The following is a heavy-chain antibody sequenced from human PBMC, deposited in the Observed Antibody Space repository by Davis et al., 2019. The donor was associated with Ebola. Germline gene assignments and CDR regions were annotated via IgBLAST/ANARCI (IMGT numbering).Heavy chain of an antibody. D-gene: IGHD5-18*01. Sequence: GGSLRLSCAASGFTFSSYAMSWVRQAPGKGLEWVSAISGSGGSTYYADSVKGRFTISRDNAKNSLYLQMNSLRAEDTAVYYCARGIQLWPKNNWFDPWGQGTLVTVSS. V-gene: IGHV3-23*01. CDR2: ISGSGGST. J-gene: IGHJ5*02. CDR1: GFTFSSYA. CDR3: ARGIQLWPKNNWFDP.